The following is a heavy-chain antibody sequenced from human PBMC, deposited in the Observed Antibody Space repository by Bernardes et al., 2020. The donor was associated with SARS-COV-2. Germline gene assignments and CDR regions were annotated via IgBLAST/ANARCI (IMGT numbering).Heavy chain of an antibody. Sequence: SETLSLTCAVSGGSISSSNWWSWVRQPPGKGLEWIGEIYHSGTTNYNPSLKSRVTISVDKSMNQFSLQLTSVTAADTAVYYCARDIAGGTLGDWGQGTLVTVSP. CDR3: ARDIAGGTLGD. D-gene: IGHD1-26*01. CDR2: IYHSGTT. CDR1: GGSISSSNW. J-gene: IGHJ4*02. V-gene: IGHV4-4*02.